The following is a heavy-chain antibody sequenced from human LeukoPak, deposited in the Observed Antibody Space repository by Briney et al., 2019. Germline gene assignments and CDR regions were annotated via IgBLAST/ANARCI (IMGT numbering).Heavy chain of an antibody. Sequence: GGSLRVSCAASGFTFSSYAMSWVRQAPGKGVEWVSAISGSGGSTYYADSVKGRFTISRDNSKNTLYLQMNSLRAEDTAVYYSVTSNIVATIGFYYYYYGMDVWGQGTTVTVSS. CDR1: GFTFSSYA. J-gene: IGHJ6*02. CDR3: VTSNIVATIGFYYYYYGMDV. V-gene: IGHV3-23*01. CDR2: ISGSGGST. D-gene: IGHD5-12*01.